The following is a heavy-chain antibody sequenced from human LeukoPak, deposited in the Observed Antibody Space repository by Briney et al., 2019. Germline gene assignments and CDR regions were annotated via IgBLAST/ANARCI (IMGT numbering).Heavy chain of an antibody. CDR2: MKANSGNT. CDR1: AYTFTIYD. J-gene: IGHJ4*02. Sequence: ASVTVSFTSSAYTFTIYDINRVRQAPAQGQGRMEWMKANSGNTGYAQKFQGRVTMTRNTSRSTAYMELSSLRSEDTAVYYCARGLPDLTFDYWGQGTLVTVSS. D-gene: IGHD1-14*01. V-gene: IGHV1-8*01. CDR3: ARGLPDLTFDY.